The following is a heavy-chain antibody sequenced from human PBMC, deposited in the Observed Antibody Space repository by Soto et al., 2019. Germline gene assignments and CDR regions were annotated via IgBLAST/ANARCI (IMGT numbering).Heavy chain of an antibody. Sequence: PWEFLKDSWKGFGYSXSSYWINWMRQKPGKGLEWMGKIDPNDSNTKYSPSFQGHVTISVDKSISIAYLQWSSLKASDTAMYFCARRVWAGSGWSFDRWGQGTLVTVSS. V-gene: IGHV5-10-1*01. CDR2: IDPNDSNT. CDR1: GYSXSSYW. J-gene: IGHJ4*02. CDR3: ARRVWAGSGWSFDR. D-gene: IGHD6-19*01.